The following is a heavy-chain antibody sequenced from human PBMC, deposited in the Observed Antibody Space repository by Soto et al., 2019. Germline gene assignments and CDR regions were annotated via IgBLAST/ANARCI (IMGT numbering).Heavy chain of an antibody. CDR1: GYAFTMFY. J-gene: IGHJ5*02. CDR2: INADGGRS. CDR3: ARAMAAADKWEDRFWFDP. D-gene: IGHD6-25*01. Sequence: VQLVQSGAEVREPGASVMLSCKTSGYAFTMFYMSWVRQAPGQGLEWMGTINADGGRSTYAQNFQGRLTMTINTSTGTVYMELSSLKSDDTAVYYCARAMAAADKWEDRFWFDPWGQGALVTVSS. V-gene: IGHV1-46*01.